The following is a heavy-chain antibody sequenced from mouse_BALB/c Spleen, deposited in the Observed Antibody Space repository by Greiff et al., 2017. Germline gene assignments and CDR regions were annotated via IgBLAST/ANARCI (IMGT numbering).Heavy chain of an antibody. CDR2: IWGDGST. J-gene: IGHJ3*01. D-gene: IGHD1-2*01. CDR3: ARDHGRNFSWFAY. V-gene: IGHV2-6-7*01. Sequence: VKLMESGPGLVAPSQSLSITCTVSGFSLTGYGVNWVRQPPGKGLEWLGMIWGDGSTDYNSALKSRLSISKDNSKSQVFLKMNSLQTDDTARYYCARDHGRNFSWFAYWGQGTLVTVSA. CDR1: GFSLTGYG.